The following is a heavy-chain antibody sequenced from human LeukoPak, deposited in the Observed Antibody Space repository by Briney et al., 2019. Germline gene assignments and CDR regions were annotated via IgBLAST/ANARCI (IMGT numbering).Heavy chain of an antibody. Sequence: SETLSLTCTVSGGSISSYYWSWIRQPPGKGLEWIGYIYYSGSTNYNPSLKSRVTISVGTSKNQFSLKLSSVTAADTAVYYCARGLPNCSGGSCYYYYYYMDVWGKGTTVTVSS. CDR3: ARGLPNCSGGSCYYYYYYMDV. CDR2: IYYSGST. CDR1: GGSISSYY. V-gene: IGHV4-59*01. D-gene: IGHD2-15*01. J-gene: IGHJ6*03.